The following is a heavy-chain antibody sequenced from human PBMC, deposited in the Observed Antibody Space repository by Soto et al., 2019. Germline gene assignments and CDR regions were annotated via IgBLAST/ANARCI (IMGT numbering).Heavy chain of an antibody. D-gene: IGHD3-16*01. J-gene: IGHJ1*01. Sequence: QVQLVESGGGVVQPGRSLRLSCAASGFTFNNYAMYWVRQAPGKGLEWMAVISDDGINTYYADSVKGRFTISRDNSKNTLYLQMNSLRPEDTAVYYCARGMITFGGYWGQGTLVTVS. CDR3: ARGMITFGGY. V-gene: IGHV3-30-3*01. CDR1: GFTFNNYA. CDR2: ISDDGINT.